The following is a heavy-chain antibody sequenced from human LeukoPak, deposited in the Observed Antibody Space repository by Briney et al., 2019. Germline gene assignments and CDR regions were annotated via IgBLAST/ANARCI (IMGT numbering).Heavy chain of an antibody. J-gene: IGHJ5*02. CDR3: ARGSGRYDILTGHTVNWFDP. Sequence: PGGSLRLSCAASGFPFSSHVLSWVRQPPGKGLEWIGEINHSGSTNYNPSLKSRVTISVDTSKNQFSLKLSSVTAADTAVYYCARGSGRYDILTGHTVNWFDPWGQGTLVTVSS. CDR1: GFPFSSHV. D-gene: IGHD3-9*01. CDR2: INHSGST. V-gene: IGHV4-34*01.